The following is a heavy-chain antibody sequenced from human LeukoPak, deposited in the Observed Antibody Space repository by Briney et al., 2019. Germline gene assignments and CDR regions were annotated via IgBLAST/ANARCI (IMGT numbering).Heavy chain of an antibody. CDR3: ARDKGIAVNWFDP. J-gene: IGHJ5*02. D-gene: IGHD6-19*01. Sequence: ASVKVSCKVSGYTLTELSMHWVRQAPGQGLEWMGWINPNSGGTNYAQKFQGRVTMTRDTSISTAYMELSRLRSDDTAVYYCARDKGIAVNWFDPWGQGTLVTVSS. CDR1: GYTLTELS. CDR2: INPNSGGT. V-gene: IGHV1-2*02.